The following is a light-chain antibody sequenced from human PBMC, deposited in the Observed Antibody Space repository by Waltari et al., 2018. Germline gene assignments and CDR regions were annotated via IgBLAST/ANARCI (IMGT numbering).Light chain of an antibody. CDR2: DVS. V-gene: IGLV2-14*03. J-gene: IGLJ3*02. Sequence: SALTQPASVSGSHAQSITISCTGTGSGVGTFNYGYWYQQHQGKAPKLLIYDVSYRPSGVSYRCSGSKSGNTASLTISALQAEDEADYYCSSYITTSTLELFGGGTSLTVL. CDR3: SSYITTSTLEL. CDR1: GSGVGTFNY.